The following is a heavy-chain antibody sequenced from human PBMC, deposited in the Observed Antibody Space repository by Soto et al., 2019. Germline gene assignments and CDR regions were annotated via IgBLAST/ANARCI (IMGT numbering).Heavy chain of an antibody. CDR3: ARNHCSSTRCYVGSWDY. Sequence: QVQLVQSGAEVKTPGSSVKVSCRASGYTFTGYYMHWVRQAPGQGLEWMGWINPNSGGTNYAQNFQGWVTMTRDTSISTAYMELSRLRSDDTAVYYCARNHCSSTRCYVGSWDYWGQGTLVTVSS. V-gene: IGHV1-2*04. CDR1: GYTFTGYY. CDR2: INPNSGGT. J-gene: IGHJ4*02. D-gene: IGHD2-2*01.